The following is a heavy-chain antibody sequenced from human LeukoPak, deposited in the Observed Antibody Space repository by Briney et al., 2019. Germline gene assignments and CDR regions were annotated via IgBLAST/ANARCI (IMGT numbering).Heavy chain of an antibody. CDR3: ARTREYSGYDPRRGYFDY. CDR1: GGSISTYY. D-gene: IGHD5-12*01. J-gene: IGHJ4*02. V-gene: IGHV4-59*01. Sequence: SETLSLTCTVFGGSISTYYWSWIRQPPGKGLEWIGYIYYSGSTNYNPSLKSRVTISVDTSKNQFSLKLSSVTAADTAVYYCARTREYSGYDPRRGYFDYWGQGTLVTVSS. CDR2: IYYSGST.